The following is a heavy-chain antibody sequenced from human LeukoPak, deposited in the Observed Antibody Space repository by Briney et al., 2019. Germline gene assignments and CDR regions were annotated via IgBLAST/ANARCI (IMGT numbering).Heavy chain of an antibody. V-gene: IGHV3-23*01. CDR1: GFTFSDYY. D-gene: IGHD5-18*01. J-gene: IGHJ4*02. CDR3: AKLASFGYSYGYVDY. Sequence: PGGSLRLSCAASGFTFSDYYMSWIRQAPGKGLEWVSSISGSGGSTYYADSVKGRFTFSRDNSKNTLYLQMNSLRAEDTAVYFCAKLASFGYSYGYVDYWGQGTLVTV. CDR2: ISGSGGST.